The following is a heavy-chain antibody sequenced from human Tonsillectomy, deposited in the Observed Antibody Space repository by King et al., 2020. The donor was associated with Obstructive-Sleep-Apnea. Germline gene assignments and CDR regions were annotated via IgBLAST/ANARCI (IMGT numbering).Heavy chain of an antibody. CDR1: GGSINNYY. J-gene: IGHJ4*02. V-gene: IGHV4-59*08. D-gene: IGHD5-12*01. CDR3: ARHRGVEDYGGYGDYFDY. Sequence: VQLQESGPGQVKPFETLSLTRSVSGGSINNYYWSWLRQPPGKGLEWVGFVYYSGNTHFNPSRMSVVTISAYTSKIQFSRRLSSVTAADTAVYYCARHRGVEDYGGYGDYFDYWGQGTLVTVSS. CDR2: VYYSGNT.